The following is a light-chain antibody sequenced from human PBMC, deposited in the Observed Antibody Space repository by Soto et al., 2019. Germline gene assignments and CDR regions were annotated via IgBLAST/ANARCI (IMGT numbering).Light chain of an antibody. Sequence: QSALTQPASVSGSPGQSITISCTGTSSDIGGYNYVSWYQQLPGKVPKLIIYDVSNRPSGVSDRLSGSKSGNAASLTISGXXXXXXXXXYXSSYTSTSTLYVFGTGTK. CDR3: SSYTSTSTLYV. J-gene: IGLJ1*01. V-gene: IGLV2-14*03. CDR2: DVS. CDR1: SSDIGGYNY.